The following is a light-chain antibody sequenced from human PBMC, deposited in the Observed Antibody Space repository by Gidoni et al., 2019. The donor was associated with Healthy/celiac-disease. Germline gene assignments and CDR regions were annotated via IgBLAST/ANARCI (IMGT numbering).Light chain of an antibody. V-gene: IGLV1-40*01. Sequence: QSVLTQPPSVSGAPGQRVTISCTWSSSNIGAGYDVHWYQQLPGTAPNLLIYGNSNRPSGVPDRFSGSKSGTSASLAITGLQAEDEADYYCQSYDSSLSVHVVFGGGTKLTVL. CDR2: GNS. CDR3: QSYDSSLSVHVV. CDR1: SSNIGAGYD. J-gene: IGLJ2*01.